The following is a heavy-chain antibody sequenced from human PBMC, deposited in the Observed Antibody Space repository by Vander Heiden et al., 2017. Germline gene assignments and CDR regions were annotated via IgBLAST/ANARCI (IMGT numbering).Heavy chain of an antibody. D-gene: IGHD1-1*01. CDR1: GFTFKNSW. Sequence: EVHLVESGGGLVQPGGSLRLSCAASGFTFKNSWMHWVRQTPGKGLVWVSRIRGDGTATNYADSVKGRFTISRDNAKNTLFLQMDSLRAEDTGVYYCVRDFNEIGYWGQGTVVTVSS. J-gene: IGHJ4*02. CDR2: IRGDGTAT. CDR3: VRDFNEIGY. V-gene: IGHV3-74*01.